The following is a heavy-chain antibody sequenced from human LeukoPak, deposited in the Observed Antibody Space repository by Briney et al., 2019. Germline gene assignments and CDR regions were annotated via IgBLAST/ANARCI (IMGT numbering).Heavy chain of an antibody. J-gene: IGHJ3*01. Sequence: GGSLRLSCSASGFTLSNYWIHWVRQAPGKRLVWVSRINTDGSSTNYADSVRGRFTVSRDNAKNTLYLQMNSLGVEDTAVYYCARVIGWDEPFDLWGHGTLVTVSS. D-gene: IGHD1-26*01. CDR3: ARVIGWDEPFDL. CDR2: INTDGSST. CDR1: GFTLSNYW. V-gene: IGHV3-74*01.